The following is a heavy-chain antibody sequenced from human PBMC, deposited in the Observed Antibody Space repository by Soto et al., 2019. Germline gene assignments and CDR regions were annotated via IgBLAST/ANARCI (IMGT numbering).Heavy chain of an antibody. CDR2: IRGTGDSP. CDR1: GFTFGSYA. Sequence: EVQLLESGGGLVQPGGSLRLSCAASGFTFGSYAMSWVRQAPGKGLEWVSLIRGTGDSPEYANSVKGRFTISRDYSKTTVFLQMNSLRAEDTAVYFCAKDNGNYGSGSFSHWGQGTLVTVSS. V-gene: IGHV3-23*01. J-gene: IGHJ4*02. CDR3: AKDNGNYGSGSFSH. D-gene: IGHD3-10*01.